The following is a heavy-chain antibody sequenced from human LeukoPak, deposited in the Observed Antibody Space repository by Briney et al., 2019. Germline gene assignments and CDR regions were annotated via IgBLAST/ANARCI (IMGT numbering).Heavy chain of an antibody. CDR2: IMSDGST. D-gene: IGHD3-22*01. CDR3: ARAPSEIGGYYPEYFRH. J-gene: IGHJ1*01. CDR1: GFTFSSFW. V-gene: IGHV3-74*01. Sequence: GGFLRLSCAASGFTFSSFWMHWVRQAPGKGLVWVSRIMSDGSTNYADSVKGRFTVSRDNAKNTVSLQMNSLRVEDTGVYYCARAPSEIGGYYPEYFRHWGQGTLVTVSS.